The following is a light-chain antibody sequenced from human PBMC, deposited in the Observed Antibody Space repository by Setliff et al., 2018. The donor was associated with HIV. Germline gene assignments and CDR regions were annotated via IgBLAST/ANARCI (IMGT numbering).Light chain of an antibody. Sequence: QSALSQPASVPGSPGQSITISCTGTSSDIGAYDFVSWYQHHPGKAPKFMIYEVSNRPSGVSNRFSGSKSGNTASLTISGLQAEDEADYYCSSYTTDSTLIFGGGTKVTVL. V-gene: IGLV2-14*01. CDR1: SSDIGAYDF. CDR2: EVS. CDR3: SSYTTDSTLI. J-gene: IGLJ2*01.